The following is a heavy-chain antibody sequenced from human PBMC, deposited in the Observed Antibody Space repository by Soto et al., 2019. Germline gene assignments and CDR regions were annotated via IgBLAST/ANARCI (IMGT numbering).Heavy chain of an antibody. Sequence: PGGSLRISCAGSGFTFSTYAMSRVRQAPGKGLEWVSTITGGGGNTYYADSVKGRFTISRDNSKNTLYLQMNSLRAEDTAVYYCANVFYYDSRRHNPAIRSSFFDAWGQGALVTVSS. CDR2: ITGGGGNT. V-gene: IGHV3-23*01. CDR1: GFTFSTYA. CDR3: ANVFYYDSRRHNPAIRSSFFDA. J-gene: IGHJ4*02. D-gene: IGHD3-22*01.